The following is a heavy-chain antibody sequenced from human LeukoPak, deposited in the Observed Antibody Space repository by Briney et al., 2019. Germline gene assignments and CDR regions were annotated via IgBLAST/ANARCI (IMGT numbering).Heavy chain of an antibody. Sequence: GGSLRLSCAASGFTFSSYAMSWVRQAPGKGLEWVSAISGSGGSTYYADSVKGRFTISRDNSKNTLYLQMNSLRAEDTAVYYCAKRSYDYSSPYYYYMDVWGKGTTVTVSS. D-gene: IGHD6-13*01. CDR1: GFTFSSYA. J-gene: IGHJ6*03. V-gene: IGHV3-23*01. CDR2: ISGSGGST. CDR3: AKRSYDYSSPYYYYMDV.